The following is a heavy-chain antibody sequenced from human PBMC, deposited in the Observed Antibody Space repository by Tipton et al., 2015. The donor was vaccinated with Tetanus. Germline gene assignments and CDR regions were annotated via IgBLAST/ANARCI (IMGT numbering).Heavy chain of an antibody. CDR1: GYSFNIYW. V-gene: IGHV5-51*01. CDR2: IYPGDSDT. CDR3: ARLPKHYSASGST. J-gene: IGHJ5*02. Sequence: QLVQSGAEVKKPGESLKISCKGSGYSFNIYWIAWVRQMPGKGLEWMGIIYPGDSDTRYSPSFQGQVTISLDKSISTAYLQWSSLKASDTAIYFCARLPKHYSASGSTWGQGTQVTVSS. D-gene: IGHD3-10*01.